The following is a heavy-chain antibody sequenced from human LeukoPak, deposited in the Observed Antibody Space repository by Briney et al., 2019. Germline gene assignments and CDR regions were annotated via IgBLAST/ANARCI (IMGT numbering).Heavy chain of an antibody. V-gene: IGHV3-23*01. CDR1: GFTFSSYA. J-gene: IGHJ5*02. Sequence: GGSLRLSCAASGFTFSSYAMSWVRQAPGKGLEWVSAISGSGGSTYYADSVKGRFAISRDNSKNTLYLQMNSLRAEVTAVYYCAKHIAAAGTRSFDPWGQGTLVTVSS. CDR2: ISGSGGST. CDR3: AKHIAAAGTRSFDP. D-gene: IGHD6-13*01.